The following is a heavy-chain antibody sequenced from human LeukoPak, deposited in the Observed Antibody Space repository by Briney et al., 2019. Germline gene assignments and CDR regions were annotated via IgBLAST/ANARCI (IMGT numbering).Heavy chain of an antibody. CDR3: AKSDCGSDGCKLLNY. J-gene: IGHJ4*02. D-gene: IGHD2-21*01. CDR2: ISGSGST. CDR1: GFTFSSYA. Sequence: GGSLRLSCAASGFTFSSYAMSWVRQAPGKGLEWVSGISGSGSTYYTDSVKGRFTISRDNSKNTVSLQMNGLRAEDTAVYFRAKSDCGSDGCKLLNYWGQGTLVTASS. V-gene: IGHV3-23*01.